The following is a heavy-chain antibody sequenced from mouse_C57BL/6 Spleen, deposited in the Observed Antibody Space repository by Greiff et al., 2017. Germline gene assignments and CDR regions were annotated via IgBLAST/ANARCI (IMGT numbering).Heavy chain of an antibody. CDR3: ARFYYDYDAYAMDY. D-gene: IGHD2-4*01. V-gene: IGHV1-55*01. Sequence: QVQLQQPGAELVKPGASVKMSCKASGYTFTSYWITWVKQRPGQGLEWIGDIYPGSGSTNYNERFKGKATLTVDTSSSTAYMQLSSLTSEDAAVYYCARFYYDYDAYAMDYWGQGTSVTVSS. CDR2: IYPGSGST. J-gene: IGHJ4*01. CDR1: GYTFTSYW.